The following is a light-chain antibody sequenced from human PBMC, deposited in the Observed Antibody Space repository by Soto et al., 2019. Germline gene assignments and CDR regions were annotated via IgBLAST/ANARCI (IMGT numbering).Light chain of an antibody. Sequence: DIQMTPSPSFLSASVGDRVTITCRASQSITNYLNWYQQKPGKAPKLLIYAASTLQIGVPSRFSGSGSGTDFSLTITSLQPEDFATYYCQQSYSNLQTFGQGTKVDIK. V-gene: IGKV1-39*01. J-gene: IGKJ1*01. CDR1: QSITNY. CDR3: QQSYSNLQT. CDR2: AAS.